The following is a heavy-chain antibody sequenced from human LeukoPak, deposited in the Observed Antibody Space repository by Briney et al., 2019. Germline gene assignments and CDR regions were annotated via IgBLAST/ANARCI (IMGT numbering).Heavy chain of an antibody. Sequence: NPSQTLSLTCTVSGGSISSGGYYWSWIRQPPGKGLEWIGYIYHSGSTYYNPSLKSRVTISVDRSKNQFSLKLSSVTAADTAVYYCARHPSYYDRIDYWGQGTLVTVSS. CDR2: IYHSGST. CDR3: ARHPSYYDRIDY. CDR1: GGSISSGGYY. D-gene: IGHD3-22*01. J-gene: IGHJ4*02. V-gene: IGHV4-30-2*01.